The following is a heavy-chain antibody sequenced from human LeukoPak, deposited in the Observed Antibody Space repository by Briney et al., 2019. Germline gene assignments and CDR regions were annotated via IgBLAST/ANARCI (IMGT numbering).Heavy chain of an antibody. CDR1: GGSISSSSYY. J-gene: IGHJ4*02. V-gene: IGHV4-39*07. Sequence: SETLSLTCTVSGGSISSSSYYWGWIRQPPGKGLEWIGSIYYSGSTYYNPSLKSRVTISVDTSKNQFSLKLSSVTAADTAMYYCARDRVSWHYFDYWGQGTLLTVSS. D-gene: IGHD5/OR15-5a*01. CDR2: IYYSGST. CDR3: ARDRVSWHYFDY.